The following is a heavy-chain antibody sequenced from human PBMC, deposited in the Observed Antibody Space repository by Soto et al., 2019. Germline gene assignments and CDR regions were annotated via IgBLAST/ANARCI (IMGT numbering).Heavy chain of an antibody. CDR3: ARGPSSSWRRDGYNYNYYGMDV. J-gene: IGHJ6*02. CDR1: GGSISSGDYY. V-gene: IGHV4-30-4*01. Sequence: SETLSLTCTVSGGSISSGDYYWSWIRQPPGKGLEWIGYIYYSGTTNYNPSLKSRVTISVDTSKNQFSLKLSSVTAADTAVYYCARGPSSSWRRDGYNYNYYGMDVWGQGTTVTVSS. D-gene: IGHD6-13*01. CDR2: IYYSGTT.